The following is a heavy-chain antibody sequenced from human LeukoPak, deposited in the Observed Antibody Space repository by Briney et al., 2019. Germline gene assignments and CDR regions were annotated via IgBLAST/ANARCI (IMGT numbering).Heavy chain of an antibody. J-gene: IGHJ4*02. V-gene: IGHV3-30*02. CDR3: AKAYSPKSNSDY. CDR2: IRYDGSNK. D-gene: IGHD5-18*01. CDR1: GFTFSSYG. Sequence: GGSLRLSCAASGFTFSSYGMHWVRQAPGKGLEWVAFIRYDGSNKYYADSVKGRFTISRDNSKNTLYLQMNSLRAEDTAVYYCAKAYSPKSNSDYWGQGTLVTVSS.